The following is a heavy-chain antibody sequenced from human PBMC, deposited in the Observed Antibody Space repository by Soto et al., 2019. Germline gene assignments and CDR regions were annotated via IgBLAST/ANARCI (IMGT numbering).Heavy chain of an antibody. CDR3: ASEGPAPYYYYGMDV. CDR1: GYSFTTYG. CDR2: ISGYNGNT. Sequence: QVQLVQSRGEVKKPGASVKVSCKTSGYSFTTYGISWVRQAPGQGLEWMGWISGYNGNTNYEQKLQGRVTMTTEKSTSTAYMELRSLRSDDTAVYYCASEGPAPYYYYGMDVWGEGSTVTVSS. J-gene: IGHJ6*04. V-gene: IGHV1-18*01.